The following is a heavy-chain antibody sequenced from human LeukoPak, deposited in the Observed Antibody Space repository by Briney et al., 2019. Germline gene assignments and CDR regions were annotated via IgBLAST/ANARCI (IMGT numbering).Heavy chain of an antibody. D-gene: IGHD3-22*01. CDR3: ARDAWRGYYYDSSGYSPAFDI. J-gene: IGHJ3*02. Sequence: SETLSLTYTVSGRSIRRYYWSWIRQPRGKGLEWIGYIYYSGSTNYNPSLKSRVTISVDTSKNQFSLKLSSVTAADTAVYYCARDAWRGYYYDSSGYSPAFDIWGQGTMVTVSS. CDR1: GRSIRRYY. CDR2: IYYSGST. V-gene: IGHV4-59*01.